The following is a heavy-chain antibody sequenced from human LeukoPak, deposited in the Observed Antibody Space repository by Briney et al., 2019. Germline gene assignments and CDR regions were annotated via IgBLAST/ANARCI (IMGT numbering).Heavy chain of an antibody. CDR1: GGSISNYY. J-gene: IGHJ4*02. D-gene: IGHD3-22*01. Sequence: SETLSLTCIVSGGSISNYYWTWIRQPPGKGLEWIGYIYYSGSTNYNPSLKSRVTISVNTSKNQFSLKLTSVAAADTAVYYCARDTTTMIAEYWGQGTLVTVSS. CDR2: IYYSGST. V-gene: IGHV4-59*12. CDR3: ARDTTTMIAEY.